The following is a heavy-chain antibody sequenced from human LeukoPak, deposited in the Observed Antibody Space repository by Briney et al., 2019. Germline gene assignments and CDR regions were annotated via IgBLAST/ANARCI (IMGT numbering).Heavy chain of an antibody. CDR1: GFTFGSYA. D-gene: IGHD3-22*01. CDR3: AVMHRYYDGSGYWVQ. V-gene: IGHV3-23*01. J-gene: IGHJ4*02. Sequence: GGSLRLSCAASGFTFGSYAMSWVRQAPGKGLEWVSGISTSGGTTSCAESVKGRFTVSRDNPRNTLYMEMNSLRDEDTAVYYCAVMHRYYDGSGYWVQWGQGTLVTVSS. CDR2: ISTSGGTT.